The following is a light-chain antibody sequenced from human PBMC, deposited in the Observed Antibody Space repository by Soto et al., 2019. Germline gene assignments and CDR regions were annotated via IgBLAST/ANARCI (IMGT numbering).Light chain of an antibody. CDR1: QSVSSW. CDR2: DSS. CDR3: QQYYSYFIS. Sequence: DIQMTQSPSSLSASVGDRVTITCRASQSVSSWLAWYQQIPGKAPKLLIFDSSSLESGVPSRFSGSGSGTEFTLTISSLQPDDFATYYCQQYYSYFISFGQGTRLEIK. V-gene: IGKV1-5*01. J-gene: IGKJ5*01.